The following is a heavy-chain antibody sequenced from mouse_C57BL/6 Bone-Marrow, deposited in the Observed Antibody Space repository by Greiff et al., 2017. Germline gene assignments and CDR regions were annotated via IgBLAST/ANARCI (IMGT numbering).Heavy chain of an antibody. CDR1: GYTFTSYW. CDR3: ARSDYYGSSYN. D-gene: IGHD1-1*01. CDR2: IDPSDSYT. J-gene: IGHJ2*01. V-gene: IGHV1-59*01. Sequence: QVQLQQPGAELVRPGTSVKLSCKASGYTFTSYWMHWVKQRPGQGLEWIGVIDPSDSYTNYNQKFKGKATLTVDTSSSTAYMQLSSLTSEDSAVYYCARSDYYGSSYNWGQGTTLTVSS.